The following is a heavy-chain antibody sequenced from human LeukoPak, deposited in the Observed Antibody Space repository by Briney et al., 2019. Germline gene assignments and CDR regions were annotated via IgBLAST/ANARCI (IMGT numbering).Heavy chain of an antibody. D-gene: IGHD4-11*01. CDR2: IKGGGGDP. V-gene: IGHV3-23*01. CDR1: GFTFSTYA. Sequence: GGSLGLSCAASGFTFSTYAMGWVRQAPGEGLEWVSSIKGGGGDPFYADSVRGRFTISRDKSKNTLYLQLNSLRAEDTAVYFCAQGGHDYNPFYYWGQGTLVTVPS. J-gene: IGHJ4*02. CDR3: AQGGHDYNPFYY.